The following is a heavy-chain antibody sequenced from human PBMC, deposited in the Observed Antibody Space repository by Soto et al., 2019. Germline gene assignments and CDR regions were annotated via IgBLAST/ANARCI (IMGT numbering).Heavy chain of an antibody. CDR3: ARGRYCSSTSCKTRGDWFDP. Sequence: QVQLQQWGAGLLKPSETLSLTCAVYGGSFSGYYWSWIRQPPGKGLEWIGEINHSGSTNYNPSLKSRVTIPVDTSKNQFSLKLSSVTAADTAVYYCARGRYCSSTSCKTRGDWFDPWGQGTLVTVSS. CDR1: GGSFSGYY. D-gene: IGHD2-2*01. V-gene: IGHV4-34*01. CDR2: INHSGST. J-gene: IGHJ5*02.